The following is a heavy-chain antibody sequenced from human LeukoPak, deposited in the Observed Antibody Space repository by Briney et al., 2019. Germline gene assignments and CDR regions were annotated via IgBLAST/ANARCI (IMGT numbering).Heavy chain of an antibody. V-gene: IGHV3-33*01. D-gene: IGHD5-18*01. Sequence: PGGSLRLSCAASGFTFSSYGMHWVRQAPGKGLEWVAVIWYDGSNKYYADSVKGRFTISRDNSKNTLYLQMNSLRAEDTAVYYCARRGMVTYYFDYWGQGTLVTVSS. CDR3: ARRGMVTYYFDY. J-gene: IGHJ4*02. CDR1: GFTFSSYG. CDR2: IWYDGSNK.